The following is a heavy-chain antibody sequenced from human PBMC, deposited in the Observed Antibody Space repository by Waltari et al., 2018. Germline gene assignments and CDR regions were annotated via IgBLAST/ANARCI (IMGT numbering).Heavy chain of an antibody. Sequence: EAQLVESGGGLVRPGGSLGVSCVVSVLTLNNAWLNWVRQAPGKGLEWVGRIQSTTDGGTIDYAAPVKGRFTISRDDSKNTVYLQMNSLKTEDTALYYCTTIWNGFYLGAFDIWGQGTMATVSS. CDR1: VLTLNNAW. J-gene: IGHJ3*02. CDR3: TTIWNGFYLGAFDI. CDR2: IQSTTDGGTI. V-gene: IGHV3-15*07. D-gene: IGHD3-3*01.